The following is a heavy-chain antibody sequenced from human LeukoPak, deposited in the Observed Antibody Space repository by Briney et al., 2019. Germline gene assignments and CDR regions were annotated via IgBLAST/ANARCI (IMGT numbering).Heavy chain of an antibody. CDR1: GFTFSSYA. D-gene: IGHD2-15*01. V-gene: IGHV3-23*01. CDR2: ISGSGGST. CDR3: AKDLRGMVVAANLDY. Sequence: GGSLRLSCAASGFTFSSYAMSWVRQAPGKGLEWVSAISGSGGSTYYADSVKGWFTISRDNSKNTLYLQMNSLRAEDTAVYYCAKDLRGMVVAANLDYWGQGTLVTVSS. J-gene: IGHJ4*02.